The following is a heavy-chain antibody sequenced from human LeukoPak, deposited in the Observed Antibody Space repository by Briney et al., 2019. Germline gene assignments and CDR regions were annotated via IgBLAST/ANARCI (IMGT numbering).Heavy chain of an antibody. V-gene: IGHV3-30*02. Sequence: GGSLRLSCAASGFTFSSYGMHWVRQAPGKGLEWVAFIRYDGSNKYYADSVKGRFTISRDNSKNSLYLQMNSLRTEDTALYYCAKADTYWNYNPCLDYWGQGTLVTVSS. CDR2: IRYDGSNK. J-gene: IGHJ4*02. CDR1: GFTFSSYG. D-gene: IGHD1-7*01. CDR3: AKADTYWNYNPCLDY.